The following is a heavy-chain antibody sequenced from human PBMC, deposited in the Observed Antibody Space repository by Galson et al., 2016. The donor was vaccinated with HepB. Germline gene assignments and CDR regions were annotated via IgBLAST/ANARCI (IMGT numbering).Heavy chain of an antibody. CDR1: GGSVSSASYY. J-gene: IGHJ4*02. Sequence: LSLTCTVSGGSVSSASYYWSWIRQTPGKGLEWIGYIYNSGSTNYNPSLKSRVTISVDTPKNQFSLRLNSVTAADTAVYYCARGGNFWSGYWGYFDYWGQGALLTVSS. V-gene: IGHV4-61*01. CDR3: ARGGNFWSGYWGYFDY. CDR2: IYNSGST. D-gene: IGHD3-3*01.